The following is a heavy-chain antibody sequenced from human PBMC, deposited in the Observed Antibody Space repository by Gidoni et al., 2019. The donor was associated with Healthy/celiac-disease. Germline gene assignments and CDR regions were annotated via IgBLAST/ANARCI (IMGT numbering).Heavy chain of an antibody. V-gene: IGHV3-21*01. J-gene: IGHJ4*02. Sequence: VRQAPGKGLEWVSSISSSSSYIYYADSVKGRFTISRDNAKNSLYLQMNSLSAEDTAVYYCARAEGYCSSTSCPSLFDYWGQGTLVTVSS. CDR2: ISSSSSYI. CDR3: ARAEGYCSSTSCPSLFDY. D-gene: IGHD2-2*01.